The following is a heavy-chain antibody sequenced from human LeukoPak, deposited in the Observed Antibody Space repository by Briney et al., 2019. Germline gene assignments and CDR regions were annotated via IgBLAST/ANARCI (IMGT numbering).Heavy chain of an antibody. CDR2: ISGSGDST. D-gene: IGHD4-17*01. CDR1: GFTFDDYA. Sequence: GRSLRLSCAASGFTFDDYAMHWVRQAPGKGLEWVSAISGSGDSTYYTESVKGRFTISRDNSKNTLYLQMNSLRAEDTAVYYCAKDRRMTMVTMAYYWGQGTLVTVSS. J-gene: IGHJ4*02. V-gene: IGHV3-23*01. CDR3: AKDRRMTMVTMAYY.